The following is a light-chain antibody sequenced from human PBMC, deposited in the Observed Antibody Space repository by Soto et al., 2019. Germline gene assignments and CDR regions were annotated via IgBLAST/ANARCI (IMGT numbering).Light chain of an antibody. CDR1: QSVSSSY. CDR2: GAS. Sequence: EIVLMQSPGTLSLSPGERATLSCRASQSVSSSYLAWYQQKPGQAPRLLIYGASSRATGIPDRFSGSGSGTDFTLTISRLEPEDFAVYYCEQFDSSLYTFGQGTKLEIK. J-gene: IGKJ2*01. V-gene: IGKV3-20*01. CDR3: EQFDSSLYT.